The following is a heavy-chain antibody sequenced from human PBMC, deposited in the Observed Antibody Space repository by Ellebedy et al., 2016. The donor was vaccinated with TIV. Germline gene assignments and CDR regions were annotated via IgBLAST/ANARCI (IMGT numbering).Heavy chain of an antibody. CDR2: INPSGGST. J-gene: IGHJ6*02. Sequence: ASVKVSXKASGYTFTSYYMHWVRQAPGQGLEWMGIINPSGGSTSYAQKFQGRVTMTRDTSTSTVYMELSSLRSEDTAVYYCASHFMVRGVNYNYGMDVWGQGTTVTVSS. D-gene: IGHD3-10*01. CDR3: ASHFMVRGVNYNYGMDV. V-gene: IGHV1-46*01. CDR1: GYTFTSYY.